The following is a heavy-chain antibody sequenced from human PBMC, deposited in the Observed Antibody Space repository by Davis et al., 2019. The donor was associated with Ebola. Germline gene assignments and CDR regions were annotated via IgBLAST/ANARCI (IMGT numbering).Heavy chain of an antibody. Sequence: SVTVPRKPSRYFFPGHYMLWVRPAPGQGLEWMGWINPNSGGTNYAQTSQGWVTMIRDTSTSSVYMELSSLRSEDPTVYYYARVYGSGSYFYYYYGMDVWGQGTTVTVSS. V-gene: IGHV1-2*04. CDR3: ARVYGSGSYFYYYYGMDV. CDR2: INPNSGGT. D-gene: IGHD3-10*01. CDR1: RYFFPGHY. J-gene: IGHJ6*02.